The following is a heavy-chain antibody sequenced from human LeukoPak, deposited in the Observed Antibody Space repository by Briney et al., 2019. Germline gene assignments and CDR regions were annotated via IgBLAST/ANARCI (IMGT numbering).Heavy chain of an antibody. J-gene: IGHJ6*03. CDR1: GFTFSSYS. V-gene: IGHV3-30*02. D-gene: IGHD6-19*01. Sequence: GGSLRLSCAASGFTFSSYSMNWVRQAPGKGREWVAFIRYDGSNKYYADSVKGRFTISRDNSKNTLYLQLNSLRGEDTAVYYCAKDLTQWSKHYNYYMDVWGKGTTVTISS. CDR3: AKDLTQWSKHYNYYMDV. CDR2: IRYDGSNK.